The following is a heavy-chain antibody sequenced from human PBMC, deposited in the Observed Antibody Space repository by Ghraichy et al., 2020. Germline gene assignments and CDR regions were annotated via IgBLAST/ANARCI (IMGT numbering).Heavy chain of an antibody. CDR2: IYFSGYT. CDR1: GGSISSGSSY. Sequence: SETLSLTCTVSGGSISSGSSYWGWIRHPPGRGLEWIGSIYFSGYTQNNPSLKSRVTMSVDTSKNQFSLKVSSVTAADTAVYYCARDYRAFDLWGQGILVTVSS. J-gene: IGHJ4*02. CDR3: ARDYRAFDL. V-gene: IGHV4-39*07. D-gene: IGHD1-26*01.